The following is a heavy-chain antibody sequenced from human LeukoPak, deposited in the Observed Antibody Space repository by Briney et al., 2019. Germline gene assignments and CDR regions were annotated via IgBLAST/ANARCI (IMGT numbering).Heavy chain of an antibody. J-gene: IGHJ4*02. D-gene: IGHD3-16*01. CDR1: GGSINTGTYY. Sequence: SETLSLTCSVSGGSINTGTYYWGWIRQAPGKGLEWIGNGYYSGRSNYNMSLKSRVTISVDVSKNQFSLKLRSVTAADTAVYYCARHSFLAPYAGEYYFDYWGQGTLVTVSS. V-gene: IGHV4-39*01. CDR3: ARHSFLAPYAGEYYFDY. CDR2: GYYSGRS.